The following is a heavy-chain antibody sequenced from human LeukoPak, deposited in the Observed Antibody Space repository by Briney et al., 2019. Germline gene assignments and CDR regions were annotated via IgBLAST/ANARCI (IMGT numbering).Heavy chain of an antibody. V-gene: IGHV3-7*01. J-gene: IGHJ6*03. D-gene: IGHD3-10*01. CDR2: MKGDGSHI. CDR1: GFTFGNFW. CDR3: VKWGYYYGSGSYHYYYYMDV. Sequence: GGSLRLSCAASGFTFGNFWMSWVRQAPGRGLQWVASMKGDGSHIYYVDSVKGRFTISRDNARNSLYLQMNSLRAEDTAVYYCVKWGYYYGSGSYHYYYYMDVWGKGTTVTISS.